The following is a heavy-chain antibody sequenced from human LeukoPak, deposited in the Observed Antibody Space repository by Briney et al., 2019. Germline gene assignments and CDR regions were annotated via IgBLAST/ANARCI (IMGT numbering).Heavy chain of an antibody. CDR2: ISSEGFT. D-gene: IGHD2-15*01. V-gene: IGHV3-53*01. Sequence: GGSLRLSCAVAGVAVNSYFMGWVRQAPGKGLEWVSLISSEGFTYYADSVKGRFTISRDNSKNTLYLQMNSLRAEDTALYYCTRGRGGDWGRGALVTVSS. CDR3: TRGRGGD. J-gene: IGHJ4*02. CDR1: GVAVNSYF.